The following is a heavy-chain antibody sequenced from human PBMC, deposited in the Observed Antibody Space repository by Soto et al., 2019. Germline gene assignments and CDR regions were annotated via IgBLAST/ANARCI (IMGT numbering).Heavy chain of an antibody. J-gene: IGHJ4*02. CDR3: ARSPLVPAAVPFDY. CDR1: GGSISSSNW. V-gene: IGHV4-4*02. D-gene: IGHD2-2*01. CDR2: IYHSGST. Sequence: PSETLSLTCAVSGGSISSSNWWSWVRQPPGKGLEWIGEIYHSGSTNYNPSLKSRVTISVDTSKNQFSLKLSSVTAADTAVYYCARSPLVPAAVPFDYWGQGTLVTVSS.